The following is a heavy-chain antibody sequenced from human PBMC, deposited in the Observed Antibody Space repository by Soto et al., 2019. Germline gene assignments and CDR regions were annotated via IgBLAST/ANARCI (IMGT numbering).Heavy chain of an antibody. V-gene: IGHV4-39*01. D-gene: IGHD2-15*01. CDR1: GGSISSSSYY. CDR2: MYYSGST. J-gene: IGHJ4*02. CDR3: ARHLCSGGNCYLFDY. Sequence: SETMSLTSTVSGGSISSSSYYWGWIRQPPGKGLEWIGSMYYSGSTYYNPSLKSRVIISVDTSKNQFSLKLNSVTAADTAVYHCARHLCSGGNCYLFDYWGQGTLVTVSS.